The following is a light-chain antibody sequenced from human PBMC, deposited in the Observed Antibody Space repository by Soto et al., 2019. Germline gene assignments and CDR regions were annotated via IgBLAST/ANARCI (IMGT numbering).Light chain of an antibody. CDR1: SSDVGAYNS. CDR2: EVF. V-gene: IGLV2-14*01. Sequence: QSVLTQPASVSGSLGQSTTISCTGTSSDVGAYNSVSWYQQHPGKAPKLIIFEVFNRPSGASTRFSGSKSGNTASLTISGLQADDEADYYCSSYTDSSTYVFGTGTKVTVL. CDR3: SSYTDSSTYV. J-gene: IGLJ1*01.